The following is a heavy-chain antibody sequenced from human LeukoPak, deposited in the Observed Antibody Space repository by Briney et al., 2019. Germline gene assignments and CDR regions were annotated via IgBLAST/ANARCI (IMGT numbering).Heavy chain of an antibody. V-gene: IGHV4-61*02. CDR2: IYTSGST. Sequence: SQTLSLTCTVSGGSISSGSYYWSWIRQPPGKGLEWIGRIYTSGSTNYNPSLKSRVTISVDASKNQFSLKLSSVTAADTAVYYCARGYYDILTRQNWFDPWGQGTLVTVSS. D-gene: IGHD3-9*01. J-gene: IGHJ5*02. CDR1: GGSISSGSYY. CDR3: ARGYYDILTRQNWFDP.